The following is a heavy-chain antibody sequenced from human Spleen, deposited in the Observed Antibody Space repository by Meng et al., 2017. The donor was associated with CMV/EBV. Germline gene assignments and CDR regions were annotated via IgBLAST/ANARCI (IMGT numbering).Heavy chain of an antibody. CDR3: AKGYGSGSHFLDS. J-gene: IGHJ4*02. Sequence: GESLKISCAASGFTFSDYYMTWTRQAPGKVLEWLSYIGSSGTTTYYADSVRGRFTLSRDNYKNTLDLQMNSLRVDDTAVYYWAKGYGSGSHFLDSWVQGTLVTVSS. CDR2: IGSSGTTT. V-gene: IGHV3-11*01. D-gene: IGHD3-10*01. CDR1: GFTFSDYY.